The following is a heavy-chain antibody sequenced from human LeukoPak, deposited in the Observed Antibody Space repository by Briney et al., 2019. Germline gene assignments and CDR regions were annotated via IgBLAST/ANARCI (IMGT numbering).Heavy chain of an antibody. CDR1: GDSIRSYY. CDR2: SYYSGST. D-gene: IGHD2-2*01. Sequence: SETLSLTCTVSGDSIRSYYWSWIRQPPGKGLEWIGYSYYSGSTNYNPSLKSRVTISVDTSKNQFSLRLTSVPAADTAVYHCARGRGYCSSTSCQNFDYWGQGTLVTVSS. V-gene: IGHV4-59*01. CDR3: ARGRGYCSSTSCQNFDY. J-gene: IGHJ4*02.